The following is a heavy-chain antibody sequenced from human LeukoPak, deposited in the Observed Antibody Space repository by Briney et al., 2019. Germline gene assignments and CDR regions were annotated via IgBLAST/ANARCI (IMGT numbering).Heavy chain of an antibody. CDR1: GGSISSYY. Sequence: SETVSLTCIVSGGSISSYYWSWIRQPPGKGLEWIGYIYYSGSTNYNPSLKSRVTISVDTSKSQFSLKLSSVTAADTAVYYCARHGGSAYLYFFDYWGQGTLVTVSS. CDR2: IYYSGST. D-gene: IGHD2-15*01. V-gene: IGHV4-59*08. CDR3: ARHGGSAYLYFFDY. J-gene: IGHJ4*02.